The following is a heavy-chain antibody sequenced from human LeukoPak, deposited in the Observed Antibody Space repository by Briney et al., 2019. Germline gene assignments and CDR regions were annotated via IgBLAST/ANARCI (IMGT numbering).Heavy chain of an antibody. V-gene: IGHV4-59*01. CDR1: DGPMSTYN. J-gene: IGHJ4*02. CDR2: IDYSGNT. CDR3: SRGRYATAAWDSTFEY. Sequence: PSETLSLTCTVSDGPMSTYNWNWIRQPPGKGLEWIAYIDYSGNTDHNPSFESRVTMSIDTSKNLSSLTLTSVTAADTAVYYCSRGRYATAAWDSTFEYWGQGILVTVSS. D-gene: IGHD2-2*01.